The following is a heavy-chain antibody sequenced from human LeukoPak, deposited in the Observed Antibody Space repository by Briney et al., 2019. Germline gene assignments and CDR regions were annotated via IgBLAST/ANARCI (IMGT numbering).Heavy chain of an antibody. CDR2: ISSNGGST. V-gene: IGHV3-64*01. D-gene: IGHD2-21*02. Sequence: GGSLRLSCAASGFTFSSYAMHWVRQAPGKGLEYVSAISSNGGSTYYANSVKGRFTISRDNSKNTLYLQMGSLRAEDMAVYYCAGYCGGDCYLYWGQGTLVTVSS. J-gene: IGHJ4*02. CDR1: GFTFSSYA. CDR3: AGYCGGDCYLY.